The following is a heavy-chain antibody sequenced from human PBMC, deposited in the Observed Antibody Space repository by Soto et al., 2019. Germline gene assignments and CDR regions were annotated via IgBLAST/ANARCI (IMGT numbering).Heavy chain of an antibody. V-gene: IGHV4-4*02. CDR1: SGSISSSNW. CDR2: IYHSGST. CDR3: ARAPQGYSSSPLGYYYYYMDV. Sequence: QVQLQESGPGLVKPSGTLSLTCAVSSGSISSSNWWSWVRQPPGKGLEWIGEIYHSGSTNYNPSLKSRVTISVDKSKNQFSLKLSSVTAADTAVYYCARAPQGYSSSPLGYYYYYMDVWGKGTTVTVSS. D-gene: IGHD6-6*01. J-gene: IGHJ6*03.